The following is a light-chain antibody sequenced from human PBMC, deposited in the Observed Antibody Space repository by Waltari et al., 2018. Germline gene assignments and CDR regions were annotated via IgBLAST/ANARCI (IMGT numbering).Light chain of an antibody. J-gene: IGLJ2*01. V-gene: IGLV2-14*03. CDR3: SSYTSSSTVV. Sequence: QSALTQPASVSGSPGQSITISCTGTSSDVGDTNSVSWYQQHPGKAPKLMIYDVSKRPSGVSNRFSGSKSGNTASLTISGLQAEDEADYYCSSYTSSSTVVFGGGTQLTVL. CDR1: SSDVGDTNS. CDR2: DVS.